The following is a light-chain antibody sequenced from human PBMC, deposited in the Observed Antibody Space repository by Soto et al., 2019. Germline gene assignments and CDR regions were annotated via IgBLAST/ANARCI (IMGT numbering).Light chain of an antibody. V-gene: IGKV3-20*01. J-gene: IGKJ4*01. CDR2: GAS. CDR3: QQYGSSPRA. Sequence: EIVLTQSPCTLSLSPGERATLSCRASQSVRSNYLAWYQQTPGRAPRLLIYGASSRSTGIPDRFSGSGSGTDFNLTISRLEPEDFAVYYCQQYGSSPRAFGGGTKVDI. CDR1: QSVRSNY.